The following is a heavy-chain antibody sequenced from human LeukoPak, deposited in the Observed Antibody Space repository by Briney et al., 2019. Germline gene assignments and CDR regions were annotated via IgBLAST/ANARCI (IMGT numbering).Heavy chain of an antibody. D-gene: IGHD6-19*01. V-gene: IGHV4-34*01. CDR1: GGSFSGYY. CDR2: INHSGST. CDR3: VLGGSSGWNCFDY. J-gene: IGHJ4*02. Sequence: SETLSLTCAVYGGSFSGYYWSWIRQPPGKGLEWIGEINHSGSTNYNPSLKSRVTISVDTSKNQFSLKLSSVTAADTAVYYCVLGGSSGWNCFDYWGQGTLVAVSS.